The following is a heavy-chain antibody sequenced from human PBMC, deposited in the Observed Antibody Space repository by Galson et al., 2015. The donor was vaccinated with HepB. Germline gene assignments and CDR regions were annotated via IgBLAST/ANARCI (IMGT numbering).Heavy chain of an antibody. V-gene: IGHV1-2*06. D-gene: IGHD7-27*01. CDR2: INPNSGGT. CDR1: GYTFTGYY. Sequence: SVKVSCKASGYTFTGYYMHWVRQAPGQGLEWMGRINPNSGGTNYAQKFQGRVTMTRDTSISTAYMELSRLGSDDTAVYYCARGAKALGDAFDIWGQGTMVTVSS. J-gene: IGHJ3*02. CDR3: ARGAKALGDAFDI.